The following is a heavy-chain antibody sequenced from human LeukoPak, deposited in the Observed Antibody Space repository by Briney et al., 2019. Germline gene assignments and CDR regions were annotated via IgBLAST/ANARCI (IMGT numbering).Heavy chain of an antibody. D-gene: IGHD2-2*01. CDR1: GFTFSDHA. V-gene: IGHV3-15*07. J-gene: IGHJ6*02. Sequence: GGSLRLSCAASGFTFSDHAMHWVRQAPGKGLEWVGRIKSKTDGGTTDYAAPVKGRSTISRDDSKNTLYLQMNSLKTEDTAVYYCTTPVAPAASDYYYGMDVWGQGTTVTVSS. CDR3: TTPVAPAASDYYYGMDV. CDR2: IKSKTDGGTT.